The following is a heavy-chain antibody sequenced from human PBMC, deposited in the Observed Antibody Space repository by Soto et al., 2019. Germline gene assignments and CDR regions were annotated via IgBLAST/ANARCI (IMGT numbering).Heavy chain of an antibody. Sequence: LSLTCTVSGAPVSSSNHYWSWVRQPPGKGLEWIGYVYYSGSTNSNPSLKSRVTLSLDTSRSQFSLKLNSVTAADTAVYYCVHLSGSLYHYYGLDVWGQGTTVTVSS. J-gene: IGHJ6*02. CDR2: VYYSGST. CDR1: GAPVSSSNHY. CDR3: VHLSGSLYHYYGLDV. V-gene: IGHV4-61*01. D-gene: IGHD1-26*01.